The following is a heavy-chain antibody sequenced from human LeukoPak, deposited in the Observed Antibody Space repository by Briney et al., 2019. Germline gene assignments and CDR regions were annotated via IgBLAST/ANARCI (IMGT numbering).Heavy chain of an antibody. Sequence: SETLSLTCTVSGGSISSSSYYWGWIRQPPGKGLEWIGSIYYSGSTYYNPSLKSRVTISVDTSKNQFSLKLSSVTAADTAVYYCARAQDGYNYNYWGQGTLVTVSS. CDR1: GGSISSSSYY. D-gene: IGHD5-24*01. CDR3: ARAQDGYNYNY. J-gene: IGHJ4*02. V-gene: IGHV4-39*01. CDR2: IYYSGST.